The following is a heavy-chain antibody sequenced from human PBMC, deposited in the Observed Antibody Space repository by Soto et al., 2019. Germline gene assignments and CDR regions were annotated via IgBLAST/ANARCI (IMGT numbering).Heavy chain of an antibody. CDR2: IYPGDSDT. J-gene: IGHJ4*02. D-gene: IGHD3-22*01. V-gene: IGHV5-51*01. CDR3: ARLLSSGYYEVFDY. Sequence: PGESLKIFFRGSGYRFTSYWISWDRQMPGKGLEWMGIIYPGDSDTRYSPSFQGQVTISADKSISTAYLQWSSLKASDTAMYYCARLLSSGYYEVFDYWGQGTLVTVSS. CDR1: GYRFTSYW.